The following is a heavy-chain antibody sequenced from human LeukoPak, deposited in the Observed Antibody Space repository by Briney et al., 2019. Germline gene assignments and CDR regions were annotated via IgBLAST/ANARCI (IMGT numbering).Heavy chain of an antibody. V-gene: IGHV1-24*01. CDR2: FDPEDGET. J-gene: IGHJ6*04. D-gene: IGHD5-18*01. CDR1: GYTLTELS. Sequence: ASVKVSCKVSGYTLTELSMHWVRQAPGKGLEWMGGFDPEDGETIYAQKLQGRVTMTEDTSTDTAYMELSSLRSEDTAVYYCATSRGYSYGPPNKYYYYYYGMDVWGKGTTVTVSS. CDR3: ATSRGYSYGPPNKYYYYYYGMDV.